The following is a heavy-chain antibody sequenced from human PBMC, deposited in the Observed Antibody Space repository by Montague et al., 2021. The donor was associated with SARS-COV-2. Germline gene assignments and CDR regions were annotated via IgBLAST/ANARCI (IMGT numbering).Heavy chain of an antibody. V-gene: IGHV3-48*03. CDR1: GFTFSSYE. J-gene: IGHJ4*02. CDR2: ISSSGSTI. Sequence: SLRLSCAASGFTFSSYEMNWVRQAPGKGLEWVSYISSSGSTIYYADSVKGRFTISRDNAKNSLYLQMNSLRAEDTAVYYCAREGFLEWLLLVEPGPCDYWGQGTLVTVSS. D-gene: IGHD3-3*01. CDR3: AREGFLEWLLLVEPGPCDY.